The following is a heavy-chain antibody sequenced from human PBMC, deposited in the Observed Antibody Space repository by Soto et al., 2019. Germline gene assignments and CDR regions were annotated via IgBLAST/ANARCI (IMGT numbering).Heavy chain of an antibody. J-gene: IGHJ5*02. D-gene: IGHD3-22*01. CDR2: INHSGST. CDR1: GGSFSGYY. Sequence: QVQLQQWGAGLLKPSETLSLTCAVYGGSFSGYYWSWIRQPPGKGLEWIGEINHSGSTNYNPSLKSRVTIAVDTSKTQCSRKLSSVTAAETAVYYCARGYCYDSSGRSGGFDPWGQGTLVTVSS. V-gene: IGHV4-34*01. CDR3: ARGYCYDSSGRSGGFDP.